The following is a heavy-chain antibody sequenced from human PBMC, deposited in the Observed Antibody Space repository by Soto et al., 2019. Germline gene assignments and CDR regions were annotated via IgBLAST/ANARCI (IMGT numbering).Heavy chain of an antibody. CDR2: ITGSGGST. D-gene: IGHD6-19*01. CDR3: AKARYTAGWYQFDY. J-gene: IGHJ4*02. V-gene: IGHV3-23*01. Sequence: EVRLLESGGALVQPGGSLRLSCAASGFTFSSYAMSWVRQAPGKGLEWVSVITGSGGSTKYADSVIGRFTISRDNSKNTLFRQMNSLRAEDAAVYYCAKARYTAGWYQFDYWGQGTLVTVSS. CDR1: GFTFSSYA.